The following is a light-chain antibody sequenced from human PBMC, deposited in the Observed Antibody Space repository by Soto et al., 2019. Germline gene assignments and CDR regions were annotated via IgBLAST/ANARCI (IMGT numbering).Light chain of an antibody. V-gene: IGKV3-20*01. J-gene: IGKJ4*01. Sequence: ESVLTQSPGTLSLSPGEGDTLSCRASQSVSSNSLAWYQQKPGQAPRLLIYGASTRATGIPDRFSGSGSGTDFTLTINRLEPEDFAVYYCQRYGSSPLTFGGGTKVEIK. CDR3: QRYGSSPLT. CDR1: QSVSSNS. CDR2: GAS.